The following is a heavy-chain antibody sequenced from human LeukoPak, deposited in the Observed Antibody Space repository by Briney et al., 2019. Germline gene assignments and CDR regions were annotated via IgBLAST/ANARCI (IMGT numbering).Heavy chain of an antibody. V-gene: IGHV1-3*01. CDR2: INAGNGNT. Sequence: RASVKVSCKASGYTFTSYAMHWVRQAPGQRLEWMGWINAGNGNTKYSQKFQGRVTITRDTSASTAYMELSSLRSEDTAVYYCARGVHIVVVTAIGAFDIWGQGTMVTVSS. J-gene: IGHJ3*02. CDR1: GYTFTSYA. D-gene: IGHD2-21*02. CDR3: ARGVHIVVVTAIGAFDI.